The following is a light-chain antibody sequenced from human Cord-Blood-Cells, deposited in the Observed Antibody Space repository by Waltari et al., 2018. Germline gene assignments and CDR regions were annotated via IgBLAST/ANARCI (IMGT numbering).Light chain of an antibody. J-gene: IGLJ3*02. Sequence: QSALTQPRSVSGSPGQSVTISCPGPSRDVGGYNYVSWYQQPPGKAPKLMIYDVSKRPSGVPDRFSGSKSGNTASLTISGLQAEDEADYYCCSYAGSYTWVFGGGTKLTVL. CDR2: DVS. CDR3: CSYAGSYTWV. V-gene: IGLV2-11*01. CDR1: SRDVGGYNY.